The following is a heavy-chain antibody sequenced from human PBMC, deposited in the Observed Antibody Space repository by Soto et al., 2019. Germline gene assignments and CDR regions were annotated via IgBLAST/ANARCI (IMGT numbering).Heavy chain of an antibody. CDR2: IFYSGTT. J-gene: IGHJ6*03. CDR3: AKRPLDYSFDV. V-gene: IGHV4-39*01. CDR1: GGSXSTTNYW. Sequence: PSETLSLTCTVSGGSXSTTNYWRGWLRQPPGTGLEWIGSIFYSGTTSYNASLKSRVTISVDTSQNRFFLKVSSVTAADSAVYFCAKRPLDYSFDVWGKGTTVTVSS.